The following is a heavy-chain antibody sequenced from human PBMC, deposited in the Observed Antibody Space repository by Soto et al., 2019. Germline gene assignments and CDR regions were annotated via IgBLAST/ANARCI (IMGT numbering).Heavy chain of an antibody. J-gene: IGHJ6*02. V-gene: IGHV1-69*12. D-gene: IGHD3-16*01. Sequence: QVQLVQSGAEVKKPGSSVKVSCKASGGTFSSYAISWVRQAPGQGLEWMGGIIPIFGTANYTQNFQGRVTXTADESTSTAYMELTSLRSEDTAIYYCAYNNGGYYYSGVDVWGQGTTVTVSS. CDR3: AYNNGGYYYSGVDV. CDR1: GGTFSSYA. CDR2: IIPIFGTA.